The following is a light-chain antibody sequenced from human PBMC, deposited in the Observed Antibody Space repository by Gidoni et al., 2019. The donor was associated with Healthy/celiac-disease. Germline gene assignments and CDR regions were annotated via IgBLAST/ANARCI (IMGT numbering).Light chain of an antibody. CDR2: QDS. Sequence: YELTQPPSVSVSPGQTASITCSGDKLGDKYACWYQQKPGQSPVLVIYQDSKRPSGIPERFSGSNSGNTATLTISGTQAMDEADYYCQAWDSSTARGVFGGGTKLTVL. CDR1: KLGDKY. V-gene: IGLV3-1*01. J-gene: IGLJ2*01. CDR3: QAWDSSTARGV.